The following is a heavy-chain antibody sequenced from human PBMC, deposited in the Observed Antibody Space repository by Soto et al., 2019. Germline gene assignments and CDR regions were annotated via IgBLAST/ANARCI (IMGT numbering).Heavy chain of an antibody. CDR1: GFTFSSYA. V-gene: IGHV3-23*01. CDR2: ISGSGGSR. J-gene: IGHJ5*02. Sequence: VGSLRLSCAASGFTFSSYAMSWVRQAPGKGLEWVSLISGSGGSRYYADAVKGRFTISRDNSKNTLYLQMNSLRADDTAVYYCAKVMVKNWFDPWGQRTLVTVSS. D-gene: IGHD5-18*01. CDR3: AKVMVKNWFDP.